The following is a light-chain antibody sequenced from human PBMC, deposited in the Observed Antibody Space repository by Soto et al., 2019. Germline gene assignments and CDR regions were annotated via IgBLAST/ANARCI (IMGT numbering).Light chain of an antibody. CDR1: QSVSSATY. J-gene: IGKJ4*01. Sequence: EIVLTQSPGTLSLSPGDRATLSCRASQSVSSATYLAWYQQKHGQPPRLLIYGASSRGADIPGRFSGSGSGTDFTLTISRLEPEDVAMYFCQQYGDSPLTFGGGTRVENK. CDR3: QQYGDSPLT. V-gene: IGKV3-20*01. CDR2: GAS.